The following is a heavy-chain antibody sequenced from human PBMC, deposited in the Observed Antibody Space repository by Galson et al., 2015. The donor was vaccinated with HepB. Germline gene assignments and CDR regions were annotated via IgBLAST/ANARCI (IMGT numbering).Heavy chain of an antibody. V-gene: IGHV3-30-3*01. Sequence: SLRLSCAASGFTFSSYAMHWVRQAPGKGLEWVAVISYDGSNKYYADSVKGRFTISRDNSKNTLYLQMNSLRAEDTAVYYCAREDCSSTSCYVDAFDIWGQGTMVTVSS. CDR2: ISYDGSNK. J-gene: IGHJ3*02. CDR1: GFTFSSYA. D-gene: IGHD2-2*01. CDR3: AREDCSSTSCYVDAFDI.